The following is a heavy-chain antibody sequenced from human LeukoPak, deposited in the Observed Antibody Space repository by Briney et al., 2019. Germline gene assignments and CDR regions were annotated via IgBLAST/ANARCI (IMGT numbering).Heavy chain of an antibody. CDR1: GYTFTSYG. J-gene: IGHJ4*02. CDR3: ARDDRGIAAVDY. CDR2: ISAYNGNT. Sequence: ASVKVSCKASGYTFTSYGISWVRQTPGQGLEWMGWISAYNGNTNYAQKLQGRVTMTTDTSTSTAYMELRSPRSDDTAVYYCARDDRGIAAVDYWGQGTLVTVSS. V-gene: IGHV1-18*01. D-gene: IGHD6-13*01.